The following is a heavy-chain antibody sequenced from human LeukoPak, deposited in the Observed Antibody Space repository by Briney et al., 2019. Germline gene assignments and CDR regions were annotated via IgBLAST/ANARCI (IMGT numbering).Heavy chain of an antibody. J-gene: IGHJ4*02. Sequence: ASVKVSCKASGYTFTSYYMHWVRQAPGQGLEWMGGIIPIFGTANYARKFQGRVTLTADESTSTAYMELSSLRSEDTAMYYCARGEVPAHYFDYWGQGTLVTVSS. CDR2: IIPIFGTA. V-gene: IGHV1-69*13. CDR1: GYTFTSYY. CDR3: ARGEVPAHYFDY.